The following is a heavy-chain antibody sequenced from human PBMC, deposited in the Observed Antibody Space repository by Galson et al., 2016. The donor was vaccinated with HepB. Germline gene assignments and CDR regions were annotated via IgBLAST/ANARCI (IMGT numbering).Heavy chain of an antibody. D-gene: IGHD3-16*01. J-gene: IGHJ4*02. CDR3: AKGFGLFDY. CDR2: IWGSGGSK. CDR1: GFTFSSHA. V-gene: IGHV3-23*01. Sequence: SLRLSCAASGFTFSSHAMSWVRQAPGKGLEWVSGIWGSGGSKYYADSVKGRFSSSRDNSENTLYVQMNSLRAEDTAVYYCAKGFGLFDYWGQGTFVTVSS.